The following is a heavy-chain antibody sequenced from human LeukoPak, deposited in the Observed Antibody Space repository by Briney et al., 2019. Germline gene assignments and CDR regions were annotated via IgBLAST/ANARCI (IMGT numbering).Heavy chain of an antibody. Sequence: PGGSLRRSCAASGFTFSSYWMHWVRQAPGKGLVWVSRIKSDGSTTNYADSVKGRFTISRDNAENTLYLQMNSLRVKDTAVYYCTRRVSTTRWFDPWGQGTLVTVSS. J-gene: IGHJ5*02. CDR1: GFTFSSYW. CDR2: IKSDGSTT. V-gene: IGHV3-74*01. CDR3: TRRVSTTRWFDP. D-gene: IGHD2-15*01.